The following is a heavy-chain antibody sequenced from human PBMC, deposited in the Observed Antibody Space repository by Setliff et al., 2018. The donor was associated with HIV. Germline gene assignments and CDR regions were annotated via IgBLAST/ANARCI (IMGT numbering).Heavy chain of an antibody. CDR3: ARGGVLRYVDWLHQGHRDYFDY. CDR2: ISTYGGST. J-gene: IGHJ4*02. D-gene: IGHD3-9*01. CDR1: GSTSSTDA. V-gene: IGHV1-18*01. Sequence: ASVKVSCKASGSTSSTDAISWVRQAPGQGLEWMGWISTYGGSTNYAQKFQGRVSMTTDTSTRTVYMELTNLRSDDTAVYYCARGGVLRYVDWLHQGHRDYFDYWGQGTLVTVSS.